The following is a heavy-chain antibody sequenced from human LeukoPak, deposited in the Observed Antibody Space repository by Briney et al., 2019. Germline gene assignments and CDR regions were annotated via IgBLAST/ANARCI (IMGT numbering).Heavy chain of an antibody. CDR1: GFSFTTNW. V-gene: IGHV3-7*01. Sequence: GGSLRLSCAASGFSFTTNWMHWVRQTPGKRLEWVAELNEDGTVKYYVDSVKGRFTISGDNAKNSLYLQMNRLRAEDTGVYFCANVPRSTVSYWGRGTLVTVSS. J-gene: IGHJ4*02. D-gene: IGHD2-15*01. CDR3: ANVPRSTVSY. CDR2: LNEDGTVK.